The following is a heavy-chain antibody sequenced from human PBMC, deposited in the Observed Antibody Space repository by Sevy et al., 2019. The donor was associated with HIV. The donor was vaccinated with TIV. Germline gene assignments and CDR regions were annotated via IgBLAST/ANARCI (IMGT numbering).Heavy chain of an antibody. J-gene: IGHJ6*04. V-gene: IGHV4-59*01. Sequence: SETLSLTCAVSSASITSYYWSWIRQPPGKGLEWIAYTYYTGSTNYNPSLKSRVTISIDTSKNQLSLKLSSVTAADTAVYYCVRGGSPWRGADVWGKGTTVTVSS. D-gene: IGHD3-10*01. CDR1: SASITSYY. CDR2: TYYTGST. CDR3: VRGGSPWRGADV.